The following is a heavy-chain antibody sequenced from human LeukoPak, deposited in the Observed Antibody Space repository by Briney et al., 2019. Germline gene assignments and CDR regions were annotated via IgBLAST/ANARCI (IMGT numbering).Heavy chain of an antibody. CDR3: ARENIVVVPAAIGDYYYYMDV. D-gene: IGHD2-2*01. Sequence: ASVNVSCKASGYTFTSYGISWVRQAPGQGLEWMGWISAYNGNTNYAQKLQGRVTMTTDTSTSTAYMELRSLRSDDTAVYYCARENIVVVPAAIGDYYYYMDVWGKGTTVTVSS. J-gene: IGHJ6*03. CDR2: ISAYNGNT. CDR1: GYTFTSYG. V-gene: IGHV1-18*01.